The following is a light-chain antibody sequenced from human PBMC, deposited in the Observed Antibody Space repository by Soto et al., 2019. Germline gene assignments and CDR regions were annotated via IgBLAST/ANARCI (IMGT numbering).Light chain of an antibody. CDR2: GAS. V-gene: IGKV1-6*01. CDR3: LQNYYSFRT. J-gene: IGKJ1*01. CDR1: QGIAKD. Sequence: AIQLTQSPSSLSASVGDRVTITCRASQGIAKDLGWYQQKPGKAPRLLIFGASFLQSGVPSRFSGSGSGTDFNLTINGLQPEDVATYYCLQNYYSFRTFGQGTKVEIK.